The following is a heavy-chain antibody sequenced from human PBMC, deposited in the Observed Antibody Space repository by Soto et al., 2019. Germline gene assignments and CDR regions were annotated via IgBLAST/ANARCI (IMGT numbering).Heavy chain of an antibody. D-gene: IGHD6-19*01. J-gene: IGHJ6*02. CDR1: GFTFSSYA. Sequence: DVQLLESGGDLVQPGVSLRLSCAASGFTFSSYAMSWVRQAPGKGLEWVSSVSAGGDMTYYSDSVKGRCTISRDNSNKALFLQMNGLRAEDTALYYCARGDRGGSGSPASYYYSGLDVWGQGTTVTVSS. CDR2: VSAGGDMT. CDR3: ARGDRGGSGSPASYYYSGLDV. V-gene: IGHV3-23*01.